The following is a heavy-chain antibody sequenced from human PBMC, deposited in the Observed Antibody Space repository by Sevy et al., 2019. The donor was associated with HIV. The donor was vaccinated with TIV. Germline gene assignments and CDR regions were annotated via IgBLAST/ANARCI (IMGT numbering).Heavy chain of an antibody. J-gene: IGHJ4*02. Sequence: GGSLRLSCAASGFTFSSYSMNWVRQAPGKGLEWVSSISGSSSYIYYADSVKGRFTISRDNAKNSLYLQMNTLRAEDTAVYYCARLDGDYRDYWGQGTLVTVSS. D-gene: IGHD4-17*01. V-gene: IGHV3-21*01. CDR1: GFTFSSYS. CDR3: ARLDGDYRDY. CDR2: ISGSSSYI.